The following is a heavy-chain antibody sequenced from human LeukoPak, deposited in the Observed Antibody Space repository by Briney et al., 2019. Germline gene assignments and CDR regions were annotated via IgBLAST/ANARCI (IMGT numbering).Heavy chain of an antibody. V-gene: IGHV3-23*01. D-gene: IGHD3-10*01. CDR3: ARVVPPTDYGSGSYFWEPYYFDY. Sequence: GGSLRLSCAASGFTFSSYAMRWVRQAPGKGLEWVSAISGSGGSTYYADSVKGRFTISRDNSKNTLYLQMNSLRAEDTAVYYCARVVPPTDYGSGSYFWEPYYFDYWGQGTLVTVSS. CDR2: ISGSGGST. J-gene: IGHJ4*02. CDR1: GFTFSSYA.